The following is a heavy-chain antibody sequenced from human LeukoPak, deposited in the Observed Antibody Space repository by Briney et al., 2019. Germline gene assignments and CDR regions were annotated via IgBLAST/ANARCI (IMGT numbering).Heavy chain of an antibody. CDR3: ARVVTNPYYYDSSGYDAGAYYFDY. V-gene: IGHV4-30-4*08. CDR2: IYYSGST. CDR1: GGSISSGDYY. D-gene: IGHD3-22*01. Sequence: SQTLSLTCTVSGGSISSGDYYWSWIRQPPGKGLEWIGYIYYSGSTYYNPSLRSRVTISVDTSKNQFSLKLSSVTAADTAVYYCARVVTNPYYYDSSGYDAGAYYFDYWGQGTLVTVSS. J-gene: IGHJ4*02.